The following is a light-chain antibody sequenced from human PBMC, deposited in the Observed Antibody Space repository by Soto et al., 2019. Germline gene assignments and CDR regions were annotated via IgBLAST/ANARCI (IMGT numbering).Light chain of an antibody. CDR3: QQYRT. J-gene: IGKJ1*01. CDR1: QSISSW. Sequence: DIQMTQSPSTLSASVGDRVTITCRASQSISSWLAWYQQKPGKAPKLLIYDASSLESGVPSRFSGSGSGTEFTLTISSLQPDDFATYHCQQYRTFGQGTKVEI. CDR2: DAS. V-gene: IGKV1-5*01.